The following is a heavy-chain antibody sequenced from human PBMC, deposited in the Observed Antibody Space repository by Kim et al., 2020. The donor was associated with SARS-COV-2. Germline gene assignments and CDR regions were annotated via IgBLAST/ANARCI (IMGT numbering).Heavy chain of an antibody. CDR2: ISSDGVRT. D-gene: IGHD2-15*01. J-gene: IGHJ1*01. CDR3: ARDTCSGGGYDCYRYCQH. Sequence: GGSLRLSCAASGFTFSNYVMHWVRQAPGKGLEYVSAISSDGVRTYYANSVKGRFTVSRDNSKNTLYLQMGSLRAEDMAVYYCARDTCSGGGYDCYRYCQHWGQGTLVTVSS. V-gene: IGHV3-64*01. CDR1: GFTFSNYV.